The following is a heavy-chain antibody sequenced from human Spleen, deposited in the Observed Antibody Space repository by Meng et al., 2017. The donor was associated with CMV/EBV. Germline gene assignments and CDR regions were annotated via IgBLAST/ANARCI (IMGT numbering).Heavy chain of an antibody. CDR2: ISDSAITT. CDR3: AKGTYRSIWYYFDD. J-gene: IGHJ4*02. D-gene: IGHD6-13*01. V-gene: IGHV3-23*01. Sequence: GGSLRLSCAASGFTFSSYAMSWVRQAPGKGLEWVSGISDSAITTFYADSVKGRFTISRDNSKNTLYLQMNSLRAGDTAIYYCAKGTYRSIWYYFDDWGQGTLVTVSS. CDR1: GFTFSSYA.